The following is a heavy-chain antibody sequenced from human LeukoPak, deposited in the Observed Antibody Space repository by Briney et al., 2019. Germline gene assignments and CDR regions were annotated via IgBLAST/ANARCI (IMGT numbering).Heavy chain of an antibody. CDR1: GYTFTGYY. V-gene: IGHV1-2*02. CDR3: ARERTPGSGYGVDY. CDR2: INPDINGT. Sequence: ASVKVSCKASGYTFTGYYIHWVRQAPGQGLEWMGWINPDINGTNYAQKFQGRVTMTGDRSISTAYMELSRLRSDDTAVYYCARERTPGSGYGVDYWGQGTVVTVSS. J-gene: IGHJ4*02. D-gene: IGHD6-25*01.